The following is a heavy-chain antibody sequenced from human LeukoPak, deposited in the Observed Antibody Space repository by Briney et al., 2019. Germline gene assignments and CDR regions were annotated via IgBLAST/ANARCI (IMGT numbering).Heavy chain of an antibody. J-gene: IGHJ4*02. CDR3: AKGPRDYGDYVVSLDYFDY. V-gene: IGHV3-30-3*01. CDR1: GFTFSSYA. CDR2: ISYDGSNK. Sequence: GGSLRLSCAASGFTFSSYAMHWVRQAPGKGLEWVAVISYDGSNKYYADSVKGRFTISRDNSKNTLYLQMNSLRAEDTAVYYCAKGPRDYGDYVVSLDYFDYWGQGTLVTVSS. D-gene: IGHD4-17*01.